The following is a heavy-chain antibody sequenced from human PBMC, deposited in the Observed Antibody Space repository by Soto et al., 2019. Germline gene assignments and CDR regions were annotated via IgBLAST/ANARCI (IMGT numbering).Heavy chain of an antibody. CDR3: ARERGSYYDSSGYGHFDI. D-gene: IGHD3-22*01. J-gene: IGHJ3*02. Sequence: GGSLRLSCAASGFTFGSYSMNWVRQAPGKGLEWVSYISSSSSTIYYADSVKGRFTISRDNAKNSLYLQMNSLRDEDTAVYYCARERGSYYDSSGYGHFDIWGQGTMVTVSS. CDR2: ISSSSSTI. V-gene: IGHV3-48*02. CDR1: GFTFGSYS.